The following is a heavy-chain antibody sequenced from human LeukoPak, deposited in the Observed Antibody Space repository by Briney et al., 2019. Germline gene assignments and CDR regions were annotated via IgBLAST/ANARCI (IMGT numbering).Heavy chain of an antibody. V-gene: IGHV3-21*01. J-gene: IGHJ4*02. D-gene: IGHD2-2*01. Sequence: GGSLRLSCAASGFTFSSYSMNWVRQAPGKGLEWVSSISSSSSYIYYADSVKGRFTISRDNAKNSLYLQMNSLRAEDTAVYYCARGGPDGSSTSCYYLGPIDYWGQGTLVTVSS. CDR3: ARGGPDGSSTSCYYLGPIDY. CDR2: ISSSSSYI. CDR1: GFTFSSYS.